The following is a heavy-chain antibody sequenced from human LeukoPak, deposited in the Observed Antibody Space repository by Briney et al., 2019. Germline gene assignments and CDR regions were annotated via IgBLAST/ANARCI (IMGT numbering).Heavy chain of an antibody. Sequence: SETLSLTCTVSGGSISSYYWSWIRQPPGKGLEWIGYIYYSGSTNYNPSLKSRVTISVDTSKNQFSLKLSSVTAADTAVYYCARKRYATYYYYMDVWGKGTTVTISS. D-gene: IGHD2-8*01. CDR3: ARKRYATYYYYMDV. J-gene: IGHJ6*03. CDR2: IYYSGST. CDR1: GGSISSYY. V-gene: IGHV4-59*08.